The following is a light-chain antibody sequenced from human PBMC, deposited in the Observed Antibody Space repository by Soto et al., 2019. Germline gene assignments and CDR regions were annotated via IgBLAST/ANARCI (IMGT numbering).Light chain of an antibody. CDR2: DVS. CDR3: AAWDDSLNGHV. J-gene: IGLJ1*01. Sequence: QSVLTQPASVSGSPGQSITSSCTGTSSDVGGYNYVSWYQHHPGKAPKLMIYDVSNRPSGVSDRFSGSKSGNAASLSICGLQSEDEADYYCAAWDDSLNGHVFGTGTKVTVL. V-gene: IGLV2-14*03. CDR1: SSDVGGYNY.